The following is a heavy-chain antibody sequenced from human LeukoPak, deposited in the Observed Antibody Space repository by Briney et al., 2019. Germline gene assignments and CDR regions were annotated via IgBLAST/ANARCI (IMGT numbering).Heavy chain of an antibody. V-gene: IGHV3-7*01. CDR2: IKQDGSEK. D-gene: IGHD2/OR15-2a*01. CDR3: ARDRSSTFDY. Sequence: PGGSLRLSCAASGLTVTNNYMSWVRQAPGKGLEWVANIKQDGSEKYYVDSVRGRFTISRDNAKNSLYLQMNSLRAEDTAVYYCARDRSSTFDYWGQGTLVTVSS. J-gene: IGHJ4*02. CDR1: GLTVTNNY.